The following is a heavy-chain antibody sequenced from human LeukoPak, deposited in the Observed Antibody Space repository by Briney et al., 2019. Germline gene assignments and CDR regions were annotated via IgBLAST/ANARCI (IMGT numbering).Heavy chain of an antibody. V-gene: IGHV1-2*02. D-gene: IGHD6-19*01. CDR1: GYTFTRYF. CDR2: INPNSGGT. J-gene: IGHJ4*02. Sequence: GASVKVSCKASGYTFTRYFMHWVRQAPGQGLEWMGWINPNSGGTNYAQKFQGRVTMTRDTSISTAYMELRRLRSDDTAVYYCARESVAEPYFDYWGQGTLVTVSS. CDR3: ARESVAEPYFDY.